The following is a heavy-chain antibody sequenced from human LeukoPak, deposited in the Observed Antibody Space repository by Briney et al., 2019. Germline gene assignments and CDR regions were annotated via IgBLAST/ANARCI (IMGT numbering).Heavy chain of an antibody. D-gene: IGHD1-26*01. V-gene: IGHV4-38-2*02. J-gene: IGHJ4*02. CDR2: IYHSGST. Sequence: SETLSLTCTVSGYSISSGYYWGWIRQPPGKGLEWIGSIYHSGSTYYNPSLKSRVTISVDTSKNQFSLKLSSVTAADTAVYYCARGVWLSGSPGYFDYWGQGTLVTVSS. CDR1: GYSISSGYY. CDR3: ARGVWLSGSPGYFDY.